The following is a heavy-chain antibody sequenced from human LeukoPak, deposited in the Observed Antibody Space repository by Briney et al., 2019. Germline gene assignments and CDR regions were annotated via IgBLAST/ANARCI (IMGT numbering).Heavy chain of an antibody. CDR1: GFTFSSYA. CDR2: ISYDGSNK. D-gene: IGHD3-22*01. V-gene: IGHV3-30*04. Sequence: GGSLRLSCAASGFTFSSYAMHWVRQAPGKGLEWVAVISYDGSNKYYADSVKGRFTIPRDNSKNTLYLQMNSLRAEDMALYYCAKSSSSGYSHNNWFDPWGQGTLVTVSS. CDR3: AKSSSSGYSHNNWFDP. J-gene: IGHJ5*02.